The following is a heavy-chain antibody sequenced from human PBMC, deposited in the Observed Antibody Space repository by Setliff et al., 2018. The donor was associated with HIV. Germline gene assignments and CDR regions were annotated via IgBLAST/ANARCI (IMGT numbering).Heavy chain of an antibody. CDR3: ARVPLSSPSRPGGYFDY. Sequence: SETLSLTCTVSGGSISSGAYYWSWIRQHPGKGLQWIGYIYYSWSTYFNTSLKSRVTISVDTSKNQFSLKLNSVTAADTAVYYCARVPLSSPSRPGGYFDYWGQGTLVTVSS. J-gene: IGHJ4*02. CDR1: GGSISSGAYY. CDR2: IYYSWST. V-gene: IGHV4-31*03. D-gene: IGHD3-16*01.